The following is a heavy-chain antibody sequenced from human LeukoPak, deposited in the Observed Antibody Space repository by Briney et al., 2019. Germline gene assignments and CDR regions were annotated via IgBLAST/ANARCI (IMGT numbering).Heavy chain of an antibody. D-gene: IGHD3-10*01. CDR2: ISSNSSYI. J-gene: IGHJ6*04. CDR1: GFTFSSYS. V-gene: IGHV3-21*01. Sequence: GGSLRLSCAASGFTFSSYSLTWVRQAPGKGLGWVSSISSNSSYIYYSDSVKGRFTISRDNAKNSLYLQMNSLRAEDTAVYYCAITLEFGGGMDVWGKGTTVTVSS. CDR3: AITLEFGGGMDV.